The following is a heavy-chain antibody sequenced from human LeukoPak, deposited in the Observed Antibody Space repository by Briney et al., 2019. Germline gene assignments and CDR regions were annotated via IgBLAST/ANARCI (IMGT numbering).Heavy chain of an antibody. CDR3: AKVLRYFDWLFAPYDY. CDR1: GFPFSYYG. CDR2: IRYDGNDK. D-gene: IGHD3-9*01. V-gene: IGHV3-30*02. Sequence: GGSLRLSCAASGFPFSYYGMHWVRQAPGKGLDWVAFIRYDGNDKFYADSVKGRFTISRDTSRNTLYLQMNSLRAEDTAVYYCAKVLRYFDWLFAPYDYWGQGTLVTVSS. J-gene: IGHJ4*02.